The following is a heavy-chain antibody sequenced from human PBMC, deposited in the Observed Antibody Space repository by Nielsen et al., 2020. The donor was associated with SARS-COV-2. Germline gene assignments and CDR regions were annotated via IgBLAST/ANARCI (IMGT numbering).Heavy chain of an antibody. D-gene: IGHD5/OR15-5a*01. J-gene: IGHJ5*02. CDR2: IYSDGST. CDR3: ARAKFYDSGVDP. V-gene: IGHV3-53*01. CDR1: GFTVSRYN. Sequence: GESLKISCAAPGFTVSRYNMNWVRQAPGKGLEWVSIIYSDGSTYYAGSVKGRLTISRDNSKNTLYLQMNSLRAEDTAVYYCARAKFYDSGVDPWGQGTLVTVSS.